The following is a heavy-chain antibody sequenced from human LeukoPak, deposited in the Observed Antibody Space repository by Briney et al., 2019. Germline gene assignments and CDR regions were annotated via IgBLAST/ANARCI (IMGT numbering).Heavy chain of an antibody. Sequence: ASAKVSCKVSGYTLTELSMHWVRQAPGKGLEWMGGFDPEDSKTAYAQKFQGRVTITRNTSISTAYMELSSLRSEDTAVYYCARVPFWGQGTLVTVSS. CDR3: ARVPF. J-gene: IGHJ4*02. CDR1: GYTLTELS. CDR2: FDPEDSKT. V-gene: IGHV1-24*01.